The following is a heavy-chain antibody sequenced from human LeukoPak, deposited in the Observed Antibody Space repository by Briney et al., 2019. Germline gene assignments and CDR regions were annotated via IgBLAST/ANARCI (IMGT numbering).Heavy chain of an antibody. CDR3: ARKYSSSWYIHY. J-gene: IGHJ4*02. Sequence: GGSLRLSCDPSGFTFSTYSMNWVRQAPGKGPEWVSSISDRGDYIHYADSVKGRFTISRDNAKNSLFLQMNSLRAEDTAVYYCARKYSSSWYIHYWGQGTLVTVSS. CDR1: GFTFSTYS. CDR2: ISDRGDYI. V-gene: IGHV3-21*01. D-gene: IGHD6-13*01.